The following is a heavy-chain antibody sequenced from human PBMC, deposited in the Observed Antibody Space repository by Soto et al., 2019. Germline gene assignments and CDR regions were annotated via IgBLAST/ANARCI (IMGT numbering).Heavy chain of an antibody. V-gene: IGHV4-4*02. Sequence: QVQLQESGPGLVKPLGTLSLTCDVSGGSISSTNWWAWVRQASGKGLERIGEIYQSGATKYNPSLESRITISVDKSQNQFSLKLTSVTAADTAFYYCASGYSGYDYRVDYWGQGTLVTVSS. J-gene: IGHJ4*02. CDR1: GGSISSTNW. CDR2: IYQSGAT. D-gene: IGHD5-12*01. CDR3: ASGYSGYDYRVDY.